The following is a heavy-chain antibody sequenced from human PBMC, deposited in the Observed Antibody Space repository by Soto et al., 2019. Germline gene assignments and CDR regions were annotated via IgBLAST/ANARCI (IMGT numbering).Heavy chain of an antibody. CDR2: TWYDGSDK. J-gene: IGHJ3*02. Sequence: QVQLVESGGGVVKPGRSLRLSCAASGFTFSRYGMHWVRQAPGKGLEWVAVTWYDGSDKYYADSVKGRFTISRDNSKKTLYLQMSSQSAEDTAVYYCAKDLSSSLDAFDIWGQGTMVTVSS. V-gene: IGHV3-33*06. CDR3: AKDLSSSLDAFDI. D-gene: IGHD6-13*01. CDR1: GFTFSRYG.